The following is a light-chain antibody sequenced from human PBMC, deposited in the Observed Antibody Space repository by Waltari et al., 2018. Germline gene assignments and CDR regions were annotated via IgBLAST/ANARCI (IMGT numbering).Light chain of an antibody. CDR1: QSISSW. Sequence: DIQMTQSPSTLSASIGDRVTITCRASQSISSWLAWYQQKPGKAPKLLIYKASNLESGVPSRFSGSGSGTEFTLTISSLQPEDFATYYCQQCNTDWTCGQGTKVEIK. J-gene: IGKJ1*01. CDR3: QQCNTDWT. V-gene: IGKV1-5*03. CDR2: KAS.